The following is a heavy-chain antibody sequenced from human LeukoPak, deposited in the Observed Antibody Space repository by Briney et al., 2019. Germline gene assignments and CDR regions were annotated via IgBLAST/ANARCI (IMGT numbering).Heavy chain of an antibody. D-gene: IGHD4-17*01. CDR3: AREPMTTVTTGLDY. J-gene: IGHJ4*02. CDR2: IDPNSGGT. V-gene: IGHV1-2*02. Sequence: ASVKVSCKASGYNFKGYYVDWVRQAPGQGLEWMGWIDPNSGGTNYAQKFQGRVTMTRDTSISTAYMELSRLRSDDTAVYYCAREPMTTVTTGLDYWGQGTLVTVSS. CDR1: GYNFKGYY.